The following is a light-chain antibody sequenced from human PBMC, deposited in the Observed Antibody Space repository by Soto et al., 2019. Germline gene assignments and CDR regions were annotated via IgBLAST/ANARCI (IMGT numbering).Light chain of an antibody. J-gene: IGKJ1*01. CDR1: QSVSSK. CDR3: QHYSTWLWT. V-gene: IGKV3-15*01. Sequence: EIVMTQSPATLSVSPGERATLSCRASQSVSSKLAWYQQKPGQGPRLLISGASTRATGIPARFSGSGSGTEVTLTISSLQSEDFAVYYCQHYSTWLWTFGQGTKVEIK. CDR2: GAS.